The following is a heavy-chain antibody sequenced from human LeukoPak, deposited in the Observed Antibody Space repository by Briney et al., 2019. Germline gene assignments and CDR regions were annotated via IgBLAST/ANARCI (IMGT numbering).Heavy chain of an antibody. CDR1: GGSISSYY. CDR3: ARFGGWYPQGYAFDI. Sequence: SETLSLTCTVSGGSISSYYWSWIRQPPGKGLEWMGYIYYSGSTNYNPSLKSRVTISVDTSKNQFSLKLSSVTAADTAVYYCARFGGWYPQGYAFDIWGQGTMVTVSS. J-gene: IGHJ3*02. CDR2: IYYSGST. D-gene: IGHD6-19*01. V-gene: IGHV4-59*08.